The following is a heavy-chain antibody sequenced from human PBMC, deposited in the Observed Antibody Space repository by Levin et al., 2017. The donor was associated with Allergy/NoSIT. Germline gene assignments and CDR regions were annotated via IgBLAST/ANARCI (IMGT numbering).Heavy chain of an antibody. D-gene: IGHD3/OR15-3a*01. CDR3: ARLGPPGSYAFDI. J-gene: IGHJ3*02. V-gene: IGHV4-59*01. CDR2: IYNSVTT. CDR1: GGSISGFY. Sequence: PSETLSLTCTVSGGSISGFYWGWIPQPPGKELEWIAYIYNSVTTNYNPSLKSRLSISVDTSRNQISLKLTSVTAADTAVYYCARLGPPGSYAFDIWGQGTMVTVSS.